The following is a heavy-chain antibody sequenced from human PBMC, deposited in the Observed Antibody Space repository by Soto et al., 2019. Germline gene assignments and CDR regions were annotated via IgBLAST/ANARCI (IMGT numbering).Heavy chain of an antibody. V-gene: IGHV4-4*03. CDR2: IYHSGST. D-gene: IGHD1-26*01. Sequence: PETLSLTRAVSGGSSSSSNWWSGVRQPPRQGLEWIGEIYHSGSTNYNPSLKSRVTMSVGRSKNQFSLKLSSVTAADTAVYYWARWREMAGRSPYYYCLDVWGQGTTVT. J-gene: IGHJ6*02. CDR3: ARWREMAGRSPYYYCLDV. CDR1: GGSSSSSNW.